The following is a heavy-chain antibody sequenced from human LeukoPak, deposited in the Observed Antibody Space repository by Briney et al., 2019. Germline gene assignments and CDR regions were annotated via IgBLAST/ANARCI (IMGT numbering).Heavy chain of an antibody. CDR1: AITFSNSW. V-gene: IGHV3-7*01. CDR3: ARDPSSGWYLKGWFDP. CDR2: IKPDGSEK. Sequence: GGSLRLSCAASAITFSNSWMNWVRQAPGEGLEWVATIKPDGSEKWYVNSVKGRFTISRDNAKNSLYLQMNSLRAEDTAVYYCARDPSSGWYLKGWFDPWGQGTLVTVSS. D-gene: IGHD6-19*01. J-gene: IGHJ5*02.